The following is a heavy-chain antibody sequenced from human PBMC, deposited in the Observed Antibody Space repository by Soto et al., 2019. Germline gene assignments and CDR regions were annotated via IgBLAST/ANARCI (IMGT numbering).Heavy chain of an antibody. Sequence: GGSLRLSCAASGFTFSSYAMSWVRQAPGKGLEWVSAISGSGGSTYYADSVKGRFTISRDNSKNTLYLQMNSLRAEDTAVYYCAKGLDDFWSGYYTSLDYWGQGTLVTVSS. D-gene: IGHD3-3*01. V-gene: IGHV3-23*01. CDR2: ISGSGGST. CDR3: AKGLDDFWSGYYTSLDY. J-gene: IGHJ4*02. CDR1: GFTFSSYA.